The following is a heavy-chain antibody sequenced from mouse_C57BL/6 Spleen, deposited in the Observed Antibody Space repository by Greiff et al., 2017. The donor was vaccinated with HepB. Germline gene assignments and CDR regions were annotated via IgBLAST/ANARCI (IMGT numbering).Heavy chain of an antibody. V-gene: IGHV1-62-2*01. J-gene: IGHJ3*01. CDR2: FYPGSGSI. Sequence: VQLQQSGAELVKPGASVKLSCKASGYTFTEYTIHWVKQRSGQGLEWIGWFYPGSGSIKYNEKFKDKATLTADKPSSTVYMELSRLTSEVSAVYFCARHGPDYYGSSPFAYWGQVTLVTVSA. CDR3: ARHGPDYYGSSPFAY. CDR1: GYTFTEYT. D-gene: IGHD1-1*01.